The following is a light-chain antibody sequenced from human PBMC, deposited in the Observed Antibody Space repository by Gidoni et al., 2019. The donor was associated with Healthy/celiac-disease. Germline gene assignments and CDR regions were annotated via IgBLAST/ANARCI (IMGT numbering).Light chain of an antibody. CDR2: AAS. V-gene: IGKV1-8*01. CDR1: QVISSY. J-gene: IGKJ4*01. CDR3: QQYYSYPPT. Sequence: AIPMTQSPSSFSASKGDRVTITCRASQVISSYLAWYQQKPGKAPKLLIYAASTLQSGVPSRFSGSGSGTDFTITISFLQAEDFATYYCQQYYSYPPTCGGGTKVEIK.